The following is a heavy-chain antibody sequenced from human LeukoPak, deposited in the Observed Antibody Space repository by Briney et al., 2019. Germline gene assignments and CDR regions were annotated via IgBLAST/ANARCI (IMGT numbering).Heavy chain of an antibody. J-gene: IGHJ4*02. CDR3: ARDPGNYFDY. CDR1: GGPFSGYY. Sequence: SETLSLTCAVYGGPFSGYYWSWIRQSPGKGLEWIGEINQSGSTNYNPSLKSRVTISLDTSKNQFSLKLNSVTATDTAVYFCARDPGNYFDYWGQGTLVTVSS. V-gene: IGHV4-34*01. D-gene: IGHD3-10*01. CDR2: INQSGST.